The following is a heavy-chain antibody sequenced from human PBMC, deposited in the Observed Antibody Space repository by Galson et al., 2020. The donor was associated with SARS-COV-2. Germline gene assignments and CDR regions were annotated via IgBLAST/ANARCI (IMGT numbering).Heavy chain of an antibody. CDR3: ATDHFTVTSFDY. CDR1: GLPFSSFA. Sequence: GGSLRLSCAASGLPFSSFAMGWLRQAPGKGLEWVSTIDGSGARTYYADSVKGRFTISRDNSKNTLYLQLTSLRAEDTAVYYCATDHFTVTSFDYWGQGTLVTVSA. V-gene: IGHV3-23*01. D-gene: IGHD4-4*01. CDR2: IDGSGART. J-gene: IGHJ4*02.